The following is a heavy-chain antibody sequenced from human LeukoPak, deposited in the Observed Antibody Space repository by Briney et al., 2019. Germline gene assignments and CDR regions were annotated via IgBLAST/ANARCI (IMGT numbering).Heavy chain of an antibody. J-gene: IGHJ4*02. CDR3: GRLYHTTGYPLLDS. CDR1: GGSISGHY. D-gene: IGHD3-9*01. Sequence: SETLSLTCTVSGGSISGHYWSWIRQPPGKGLEWIGYMYYSGSTNYNPSLQSRVTISVDRSKNQFSLKLSSVTAADTAVYYCGRLYHTTGYPLLDSWGQGTLVTVSS. V-gene: IGHV4-59*11. CDR2: MYYSGST.